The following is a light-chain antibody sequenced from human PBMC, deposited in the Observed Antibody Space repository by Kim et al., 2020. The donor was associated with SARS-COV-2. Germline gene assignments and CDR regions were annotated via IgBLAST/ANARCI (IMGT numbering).Light chain of an antibody. CDR3: QVWNTRDDHWV. V-gene: IGLV3-21*04. Sequence: APGKTASFPWGGRDIGYKTVRWYRHQPGQAPVLVIQSDSDRASGIPERISGSKSANTATLTISRVEAGDEGDYYCQVWNTRDDHWVFGGGTQLTVL. CDR2: SDS. CDR1: DIGYKT. J-gene: IGLJ2*01.